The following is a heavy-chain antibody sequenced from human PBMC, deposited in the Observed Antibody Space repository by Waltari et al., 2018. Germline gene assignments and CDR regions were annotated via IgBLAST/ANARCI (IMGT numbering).Heavy chain of an antibody. J-gene: IGHJ3*02. Sequence: QVQLQESGPGLVKPSATLSLTCTVSGGSISSYYWSWIRQPPGKGLEWIGYIYYSGSTNYNPSLKSRVTISVDTSKNQFSLKLSSVTAADTAVYYCARQYYYDSSGYYAFDIWGQGTMVTVSS. D-gene: IGHD3-22*01. V-gene: IGHV4-59*08. CDR2: IYYSGST. CDR1: GGSISSYY. CDR3: ARQYYYDSSGYYAFDI.